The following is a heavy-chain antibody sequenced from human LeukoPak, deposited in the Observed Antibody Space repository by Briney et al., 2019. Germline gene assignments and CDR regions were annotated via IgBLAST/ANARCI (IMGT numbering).Heavy chain of an antibody. CDR2: ISAYNGNT. CDR1: GYTFTSYG. J-gene: IGHJ5*02. Sequence: ASVKVSCKASGYTFTSYGISWVRQAPGQGLEGMGWISAYNGNTNYAQKLQGRVTMTTDTSTSTAYMELRSLRSDDTAVYYCARVLGPGAAARVIWFDPWGQGTLVTVSS. V-gene: IGHV1-18*01. D-gene: IGHD6-13*01. CDR3: ARVLGPGAAARVIWFDP.